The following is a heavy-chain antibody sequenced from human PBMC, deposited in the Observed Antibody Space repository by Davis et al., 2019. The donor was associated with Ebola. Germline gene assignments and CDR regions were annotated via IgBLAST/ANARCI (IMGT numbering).Heavy chain of an antibody. CDR1: GYMITNYY. CDR3: AREEITIFGVVIPNTRNYYYYGMDV. V-gene: IGHV1-46*01. J-gene: IGHJ6*04. Sequence: AASVKVSCNVSGYMITNYYLHWVRLAPGHGLEWMGIITPDDGTINFAQKFRDKVTITRDTSANTAYMELSSLRSEDTAVYYCAREEITIFGVVIPNTRNYYYYGMDVWGKGTTVTVSS. CDR2: ITPDDGTI. D-gene: IGHD3-3*01.